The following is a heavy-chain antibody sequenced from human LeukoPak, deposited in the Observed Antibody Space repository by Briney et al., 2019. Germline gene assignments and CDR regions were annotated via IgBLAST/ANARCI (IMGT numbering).Heavy chain of an antibody. CDR3: VGEGTY. CDR2: IYSGGGT. D-gene: IGHD1-1*01. Sequence: GGSLRLSCVASGLSVSSTYMTWVRQAPGKGLEWVSVIYSGGGTNYADSLKGRFSISRDNSKNTLYLQMKSLRAEDTAAYYCVGEGTYWGQGTLVTVSS. V-gene: IGHV3-53*01. CDR1: GLSVSSTY. J-gene: IGHJ4*02.